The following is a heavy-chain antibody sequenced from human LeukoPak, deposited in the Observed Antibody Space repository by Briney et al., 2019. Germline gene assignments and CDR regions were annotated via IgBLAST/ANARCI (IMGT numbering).Heavy chain of an antibody. J-gene: IGHJ4*02. CDR2: IKQDESEK. CDR1: GGSISSSSYY. V-gene: IGHV3-7*01. D-gene: IGHD3-22*01. CDR3: ARDGLVYHYGSSAYYSDY. Sequence: ETLSLTCTVSGGSISSSSYYWGWIRQPPGKGLEWVANIKQDESEKYYVDSVKGRFTISRDNAKNSLNLQMNGLRAEDTAVYFCARDGLVYHYGSSAYYSDYWGQGTLVTVSS.